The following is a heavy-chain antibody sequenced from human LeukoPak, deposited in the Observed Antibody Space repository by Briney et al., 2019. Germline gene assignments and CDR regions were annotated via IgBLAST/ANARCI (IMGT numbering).Heavy chain of an antibody. V-gene: IGHV1-18*01. CDR1: GYTFTSYG. Sequence: ASVKVSCKASGYTFTSYGISWVRQAPGQGLEWMGWISAYNGNTNYAQKLQGRVTMTTDTSTSTAYMELRSLRSDDTAVYYCAREGPCNWNDPYGYWGQGTLVTVSS. CDR3: AREGPCNWNDPYGY. J-gene: IGHJ4*02. D-gene: IGHD1-1*01. CDR2: ISAYNGNT.